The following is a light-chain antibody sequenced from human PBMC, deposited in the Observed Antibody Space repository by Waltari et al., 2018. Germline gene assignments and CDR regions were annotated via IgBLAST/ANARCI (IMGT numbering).Light chain of an antibody. CDR1: QSVGRY. Sequence: EVVLTQSPGTLSLSPGERATLSCRASQSVGRYIVWYQQRPGQAPRLLIYAASSRAPGIPDRFSGSGFGTDFSLTISRLEPEDFAVYYCQNHERLPATFGQGTKVE. CDR2: AAS. J-gene: IGKJ1*01. CDR3: QNHERLPAT. V-gene: IGKV3-20*01.